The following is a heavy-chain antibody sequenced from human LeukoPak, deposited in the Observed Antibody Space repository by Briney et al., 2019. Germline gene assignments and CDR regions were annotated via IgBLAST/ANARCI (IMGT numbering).Heavy chain of an antibody. Sequence: ASVKVSCKASGYTFTSYGISWVRQAPGQGLEWMGWISAYNGNTNYAQKLQGRVTMTTDTSTSTAYMELRSLRSDDTAVYYCAVSPGLRQLVYFDYWGQGTLVTVSS. CDR3: AVSPGLRQLVYFDY. J-gene: IGHJ4*02. CDR1: GYTFTSYG. D-gene: IGHD6-6*01. CDR2: ISAYNGNT. V-gene: IGHV1-18*01.